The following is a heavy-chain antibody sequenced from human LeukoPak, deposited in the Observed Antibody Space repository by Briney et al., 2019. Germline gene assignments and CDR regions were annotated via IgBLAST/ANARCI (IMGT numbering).Heavy chain of an antibody. CDR3: TSTYYYDSSGYYPTGRFDY. CDR2: IYSGGST. V-gene: IGHV3-53*01. CDR1: GFTVSSNY. D-gene: IGHD3-22*01. Sequence: PGGSLRLSCAASGFTVSSNYMSWVRQAPGKGLEWVSVIYSGGSTYYADSVKGRFTISRDNAKNSLYLQMNSLRAEDTAVYYCTSTYYYDSSGYYPTGRFDYWGQGTLVTVSS. J-gene: IGHJ4*02.